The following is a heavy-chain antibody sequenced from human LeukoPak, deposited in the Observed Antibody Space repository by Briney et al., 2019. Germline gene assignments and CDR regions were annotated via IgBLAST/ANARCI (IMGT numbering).Heavy chain of an antibody. CDR1: GGSFSGYY. D-gene: IGHD2-15*01. J-gene: IGHJ4*02. Sequence: SETLSLTCAVYGGSFSGYYWGWIRQPPGKGLEWIGSIYYSGSTYYNPSLKSRVTISVDTSKNQFSLKLSSVTAADTAVYYCARGGGRAVVVVAATAPFDYWGQGTLVTVSS. CDR2: IYYSGST. CDR3: ARGGGRAVVVVAATAPFDY. V-gene: IGHV4-34*01.